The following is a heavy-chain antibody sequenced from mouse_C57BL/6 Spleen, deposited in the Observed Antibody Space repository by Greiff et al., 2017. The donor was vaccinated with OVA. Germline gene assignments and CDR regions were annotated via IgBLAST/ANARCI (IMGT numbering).Heavy chain of an antibody. CDR2: IRSKSNNYAT. CDR1: GFSFNTYA. V-gene: IGHV10-1*01. J-gene: IGHJ1*03. Sequence: EVQLQQSGGGLVQPKGSLKLSCAASGFSFNTYAMNWVRQAPGKGLEWVARIRSKSNNYATYYADSVKDRFTISRDDSESMLYLQMNNLKTEDTAMYYCVRGSSLYFDVWGTGTTVTVSS. CDR3: VRGSSLYFDV. D-gene: IGHD1-1*01.